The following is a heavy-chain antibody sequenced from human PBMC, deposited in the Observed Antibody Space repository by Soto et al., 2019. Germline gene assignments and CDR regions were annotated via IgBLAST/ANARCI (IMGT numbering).Heavy chain of an antibody. V-gene: IGHV3-11*01. CDR3: ASPTLTPHDAVDV. Sequence: QVQLVESGGGLVKPGGSLRLSCAASGFTFSDYYMSWIRQAPGKGLEWVSYISSSGSTIYYADSVKGRFTISRDNAKNSLFLPMNNLSAEDPAVYYCASPTLTPHDAVDVWGQATKGTVSS. CDR1: GFTFSDYY. J-gene: IGHJ6*02. D-gene: IGHD4-17*01. CDR2: ISSSGSTI.